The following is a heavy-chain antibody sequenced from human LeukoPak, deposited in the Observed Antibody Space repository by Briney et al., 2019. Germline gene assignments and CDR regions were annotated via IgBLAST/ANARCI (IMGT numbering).Heavy chain of an antibody. CDR1: GFTFSSYA. V-gene: IGHV3-64*01. Sequence: GGSLRLSCAAPGFTFSSYAMHWVRQAPGKGLGYVSAISSNGGSTYYANSVKGRFTISRDNSKNTLYLQMGSLRAEDMAVYYCARGGFKARSPAGDYWGQGTLVTVSS. CDR3: ARGGFKARSPAGDY. CDR2: ISSNGGST. J-gene: IGHJ4*02.